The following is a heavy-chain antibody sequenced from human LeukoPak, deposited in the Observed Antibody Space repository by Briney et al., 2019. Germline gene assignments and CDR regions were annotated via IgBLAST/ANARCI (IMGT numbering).Heavy chain of an antibody. D-gene: IGHD3-22*01. Sequence: PSETLSLTCTVSGGSISSYYWNWIRQPPGKGLEWIGYIYYSGSTNYNPSLKSRVTISVDTSKNQFSLKLSSVTAADTAVYYCARGWAPDYYDSSGYYLDYWGQGTLVTVSS. CDR3: ARGWAPDYYDSSGYYLDY. J-gene: IGHJ4*02. CDR1: GGSISSYY. V-gene: IGHV4-59*01. CDR2: IYYSGST.